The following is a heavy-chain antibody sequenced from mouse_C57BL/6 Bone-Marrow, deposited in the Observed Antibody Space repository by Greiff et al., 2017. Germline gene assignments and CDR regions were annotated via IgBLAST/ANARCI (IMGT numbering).Heavy chain of an antibody. Sequence: EVQVVESGGGLVKPGGSMKLSCVASGFTFSNYWMNWVRQSPEKGLEWVAQIRLKSDNYATHYAESVKGRFTISRDDSKSSVYLQMNNLRAEDTGIYYCTDYYGSSPAWFAYWGQGTLVAVSA. V-gene: IGHV6-3*01. CDR2: IRLKSDNYAT. J-gene: IGHJ3*01. CDR1: GFTFSNYW. D-gene: IGHD1-1*01. CDR3: TDYYGSSPAWFAY.